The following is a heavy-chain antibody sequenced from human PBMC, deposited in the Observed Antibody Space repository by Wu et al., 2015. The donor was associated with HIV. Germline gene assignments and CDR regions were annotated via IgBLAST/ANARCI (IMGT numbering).Heavy chain of an antibody. CDR3: ARDSPRRGDITMVRGVQNWFDP. V-gene: IGHV1-18*01. CDR2: ISAYNGNT. D-gene: IGHD3-10*01. Sequence: QVQLVQSGAEVKKPGASVKVSCKASGYTFTSYGISWVRQAPGQGLEWMGWISAYNGNTNYAQKLQGRVTMTTDTSTSTAYMELRSLRSDDTAVYYCARDSPRRGDITMVRGVQNWFDPWGQGTLVTVSS. J-gene: IGHJ5*02. CDR1: GYTFTSYG.